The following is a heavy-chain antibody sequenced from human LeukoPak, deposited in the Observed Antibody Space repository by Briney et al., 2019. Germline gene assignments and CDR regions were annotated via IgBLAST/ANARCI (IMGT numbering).Heavy chain of an antibody. Sequence: GSSVKVSCKASGGTFSSYGISWVRQAPGQRLEWMGWINAGNGNTKYSQKFQGRVTITRDTSASTAYMELSSLRSEDTAVYYCARSSEGFDYWGQGTLVTVSS. D-gene: IGHD6-6*01. V-gene: IGHV1-3*01. CDR2: INAGNGNT. CDR1: GGTFSSYG. CDR3: ARSSEGFDY. J-gene: IGHJ4*02.